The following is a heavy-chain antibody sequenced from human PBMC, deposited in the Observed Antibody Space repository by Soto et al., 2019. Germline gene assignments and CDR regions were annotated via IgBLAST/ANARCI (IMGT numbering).Heavy chain of an antibody. V-gene: IGHV1-24*01. D-gene: IGHD3-10*01. J-gene: IGHJ5*02. CDR3: ATVVYYGSGTAGYNWFDP. Sequence: ASVKVSCKVSGYTLTELSMHWVRQAPGKGLEWMGGFDPEDGETINAQKFQGRVTMTEDTSTDTAYMELSSLRSEDTAVYYCATVVYYGSGTAGYNWFDPWGQGTLVTVSS. CDR2: FDPEDGET. CDR1: GYTLTELS.